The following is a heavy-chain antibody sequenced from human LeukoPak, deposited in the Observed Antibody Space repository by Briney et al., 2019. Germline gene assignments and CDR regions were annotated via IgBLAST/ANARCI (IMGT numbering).Heavy chain of an antibody. J-gene: IGHJ4*02. V-gene: IGHV3-66*02. CDR2: IYNDGST. CDR1: GFSVSNNY. D-gene: IGHD6-13*01. CDR3: ARGIAPEYYFDY. Sequence: GGSLRLSCAASGFSVSNNYMSWVRQAPGKGLEWVSVIYNDGSTYYADSVKGRFSISRDNSKNTLYLQMNSLRAEDTAVYYCARGIAPEYYFDYWGQGTLVTVSS.